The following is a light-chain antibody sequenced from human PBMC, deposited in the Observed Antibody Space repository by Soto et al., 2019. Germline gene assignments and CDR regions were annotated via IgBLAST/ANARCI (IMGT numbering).Light chain of an antibody. CDR3: LQHNGYPWT. CDR1: QDISHY. CDR2: AVS. V-gene: IGKV1-17*03. J-gene: IGKJ1*01. Sequence: QLTLSPSDMSAPVGNRGTSTSRTSQDISHYLAWCQQKKGKVPKRLIFAVSNLESGVPSRFRGSGSGTEFNLTITSRQAEDFATYYYLQHNGYPWTFGQGTKVDIK.